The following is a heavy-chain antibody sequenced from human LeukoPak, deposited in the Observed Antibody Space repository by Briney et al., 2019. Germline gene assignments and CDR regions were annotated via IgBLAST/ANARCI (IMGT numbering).Heavy chain of an antibody. Sequence: PGGSLRLSCAASGFTFSSYSMNWVRQAPGKGLEWVSSISSSSSYIYYADSVKGRFTIARDNAKNSLYLQMNSLRAEDTDVYYCARARYYYDSSGLWGYFDYWGQGTLVTVSS. D-gene: IGHD3-22*01. J-gene: IGHJ4*02. V-gene: IGHV3-21*01. CDR1: GFTFSSYS. CDR2: ISSSSSYI. CDR3: ARARYYYDSSGLWGYFDY.